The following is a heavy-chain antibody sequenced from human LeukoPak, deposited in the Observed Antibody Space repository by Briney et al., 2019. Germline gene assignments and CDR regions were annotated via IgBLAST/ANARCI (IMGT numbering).Heavy chain of an antibody. D-gene: IGHD5-24*01. CDR1: GFMYSDYY. CDR3: GKDGYNGY. V-gene: IGHV3-11*06. J-gene: IGHJ4*02. CDR2: ISSSGYT. Sequence: GGSLRLSCAASGFMYSDYYMTWIRQAPGKGLEWVSYISSSGYTNYADSVKGRFTISRDNAKNSLYLQMNGLRAEDTAVYYCGKDGYNGYWGQGILVTVSS.